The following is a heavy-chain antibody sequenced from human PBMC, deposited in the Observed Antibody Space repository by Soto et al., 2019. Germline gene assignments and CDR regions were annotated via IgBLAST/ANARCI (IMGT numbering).Heavy chain of an antibody. V-gene: IGHV1-3*01. D-gene: IGHD6-19*01. CDR3: ARTRRSSGDI. CDR1: GYTLTELS. CDR2: INAGNGNT. Sequence: ASVKVSCKVSGYTLTELSMHWVRQAPGQRLEWMGWINAGNGNTKYSQKFQGRVTITRDTSASTAYMELSSLRSEDTAVYYCARTRRSSGDIWGQGTMVTVSS. J-gene: IGHJ3*02.